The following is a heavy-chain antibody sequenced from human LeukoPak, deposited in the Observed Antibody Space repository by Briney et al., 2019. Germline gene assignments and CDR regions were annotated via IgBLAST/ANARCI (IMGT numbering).Heavy chain of an antibody. CDR3: TTKRGYSYGYAD. CDR2: TYSGGST. Sequence: GGSLRLSCAASGFTVSSNYMSWVRQAPGKGLEWLSVTYSGGSTYYADSVKGRFTISRDNSKNTPYLQMNSLRAEDTAVYYCTTKRGYSYGYADWGQGTLVTVSS. CDR1: GFTVSSNY. J-gene: IGHJ4*02. D-gene: IGHD5-18*01. V-gene: IGHV3-66*01.